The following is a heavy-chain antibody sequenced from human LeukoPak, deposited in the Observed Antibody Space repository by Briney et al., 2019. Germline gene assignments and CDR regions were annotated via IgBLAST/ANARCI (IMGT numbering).Heavy chain of an antibody. CDR3: ARDVSPPQQLAYYFDY. CDR1: GFTFSSYA. V-gene: IGHV3-30*04. D-gene: IGHD6-13*01. CDR2: ISYDGSNK. Sequence: GGSLRLSCAASGFTFSSYAMHWVRQAPGKGLEWVAVISYDGSNKYYADSVKGRFTISRDNSKNTLYLQMNSLRAEDTAVYYCARDVSPPQQLAYYFDYWGQGTLVTVSS. J-gene: IGHJ4*02.